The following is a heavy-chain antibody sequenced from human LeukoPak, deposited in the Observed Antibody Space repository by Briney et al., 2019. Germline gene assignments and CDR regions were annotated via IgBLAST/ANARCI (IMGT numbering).Heavy chain of an antibody. CDR2: ITSSGTHI. CDR3: ARDPYSGNYGNDYYYYMDV. CDR1: GFTFSSFN. J-gene: IGHJ6*03. V-gene: IGHV3-21*01. Sequence: GGSLRLSCAASGFTFSSFNMNWVRQAPGKAMEWVSSITSSGTHIFYAGSVRGRFTISRDNAKNSLYLQMDSLGPDDTAVYYCARDPYSGNYGNDYYYYMDVWGKGTTVTISS. D-gene: IGHD1-26*01.